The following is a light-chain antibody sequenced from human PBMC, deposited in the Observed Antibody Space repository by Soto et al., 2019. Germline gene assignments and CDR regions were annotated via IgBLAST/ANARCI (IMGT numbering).Light chain of an antibody. J-gene: IGKJ1*01. CDR2: DAS. CDR1: QSVGSN. Sequence: EIVMTQSPDTLSVSPGETATLSCRASQSVGSNLAWYQQKPGQAPRLLISDASTRAAGLPARFSGSGSGTEFTLTISSLQSEDFAVYYCPQSNNGHKTFGQGTQVDIK. V-gene: IGKV3-15*01. CDR3: PQSNNGHKT.